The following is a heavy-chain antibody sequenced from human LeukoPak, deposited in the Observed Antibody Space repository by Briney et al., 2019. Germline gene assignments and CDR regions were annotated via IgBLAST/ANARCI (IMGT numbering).Heavy chain of an antibody. Sequence: PSETLSLTCAVYGGSFSGYYWSWIRQPPGKGLEWIGEINHSGSTNYNPSLKSRVTISVDTSKNQFSLKLSSVTAADTAVYYCARGVHSNYNYYYYMDVWGKGTTVTVSS. CDR3: ARGVHSNYNYYYYMDV. CDR1: GGSFSGYY. J-gene: IGHJ6*03. V-gene: IGHV4-34*01. D-gene: IGHD6-13*01. CDR2: INHSGST.